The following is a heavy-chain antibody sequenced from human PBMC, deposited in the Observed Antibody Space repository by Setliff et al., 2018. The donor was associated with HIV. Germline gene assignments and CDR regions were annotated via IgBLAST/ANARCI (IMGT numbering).Heavy chain of an antibody. J-gene: IGHJ5*02. CDR1: GFTFSDFW. CDR2: ISPDGSRN. CDR3: ARVHLTTNAVYGVVSNWFDP. V-gene: IGHV3-7*03. Sequence: PGGSLRLSCEASGFTFSDFWMHWVRQAPGKGLEWVASISPDGSRNYCVGSVKGRFTASRDNAKSSLYLQMNSLRAEDTAVYYCARVHLTTNAVYGVVSNWFDPWGQGALVTVSS. D-gene: IGHD3-3*01.